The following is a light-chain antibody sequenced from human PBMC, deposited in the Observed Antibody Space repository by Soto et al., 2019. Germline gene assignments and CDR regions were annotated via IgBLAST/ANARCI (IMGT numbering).Light chain of an antibody. V-gene: IGLV2-14*01. Sequence: QSALTQPASVSGSPGQSITISCTGTSSDVGGYDYVSWYQQHPGKAPKLMIFDVSYRPSGVSNRFSGSKSGNTASLTISGLQAEDEADYYCSSYRTGSTVFGGGTQLTVL. J-gene: IGLJ3*02. CDR1: SSDVGGYDY. CDR3: SSYRTGSTV. CDR2: DVS.